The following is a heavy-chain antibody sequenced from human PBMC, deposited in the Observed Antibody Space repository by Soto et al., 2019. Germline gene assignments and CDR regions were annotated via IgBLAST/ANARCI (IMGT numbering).Heavy chain of an antibody. D-gene: IGHD2-2*02. CDR2: IYPGDSDT. V-gene: IGHV5-51*01. Sequence: PGESLKISCKGSGYSFTSYWIGWVRQMPGKGLEWMGIIYPGDSDTRYSPSFQGQVTISADKSISTAYLQWSSLKASDTAMYYCARQDCSSTSCYTGPLSWFDPWGQGTLVTGSS. CDR3: ARQDCSSTSCYTGPLSWFDP. J-gene: IGHJ5*02. CDR1: GYSFTSYW.